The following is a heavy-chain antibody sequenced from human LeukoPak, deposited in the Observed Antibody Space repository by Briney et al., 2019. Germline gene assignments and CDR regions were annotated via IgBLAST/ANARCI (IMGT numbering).Heavy chain of an antibody. Sequence: SETLSLTCTVSDGSISNYYWSWIRQPPGKGLEWIGYIYTSGSTNYNPSLKSRVTISVDTSKNQFSLELSSVTAADTAVYYCARHLTGSSVCIEYWGQGTLVTVSS. D-gene: IGHD3-9*01. CDR1: DGSISNYY. CDR2: IYTSGST. CDR3: ARHLTGSSVCIEY. V-gene: IGHV4-59*08. J-gene: IGHJ4*02.